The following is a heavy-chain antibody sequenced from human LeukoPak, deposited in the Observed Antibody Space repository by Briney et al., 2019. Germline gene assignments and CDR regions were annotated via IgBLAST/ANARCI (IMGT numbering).Heavy chain of an antibody. V-gene: IGHV3-7*01. CDR2: IKQDGSEK. CDR1: GFTFSSYW. CDR3: WREKIFVLPTKDAFDI. D-gene: IGHD3/OR15-3a*01. Sequence: GGSLRLSCAASGFTFSSYWMSWVRQAPGKGLEWVANIKQDGSEKYYVDSVKGRFTISRDNAKNSLYLQMNSLRAEATAVYYCWREKIFVLPTKDAFDIWGQGTMVTVSS. J-gene: IGHJ3*02.